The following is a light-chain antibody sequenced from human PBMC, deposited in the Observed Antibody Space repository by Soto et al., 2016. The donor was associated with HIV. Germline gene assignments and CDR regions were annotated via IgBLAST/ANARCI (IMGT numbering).Light chain of an antibody. CDR2: ATF. CDR3: LQDYDRPYT. J-gene: IGKJ2*01. CDR1: QGISNS. Sequence: DIQMTQSPSSLSASVGDRVTITCRATQGISNSLAWYQQKPGKAPKLLVYATFRLQSGAPSRFSGSGFGTSYTLTISSLQPEDSASYFCLQDYDRPYTFGQGTKLEIK. V-gene: IGKV1-NL1*01.